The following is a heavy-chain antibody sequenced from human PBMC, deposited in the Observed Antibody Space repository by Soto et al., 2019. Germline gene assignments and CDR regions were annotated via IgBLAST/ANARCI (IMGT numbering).Heavy chain of an antibody. Sequence: SETLSLTCTVSGGSISSYYWSWIRQPPGKGLEWIGYIYYSGSTNYNPSLKSRVTISRDNAKNSLYPQMNSLRAEDTAVYYCARQAAGNGFEPRGQGTLVTVSS. CDR1: GGSISSYY. V-gene: IGHV4-59*08. D-gene: IGHD6-13*01. CDR3: ARQAAGNGFEP. J-gene: IGHJ5*02. CDR2: IYYSGST.